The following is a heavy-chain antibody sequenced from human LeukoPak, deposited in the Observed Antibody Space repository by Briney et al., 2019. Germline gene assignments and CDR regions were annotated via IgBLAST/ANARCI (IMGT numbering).Heavy chain of an antibody. CDR2: INPNSGGT. Sequence: ASVSVSCTASGYTFTSYYMHWVRQPPGQGLEWMGWINPNSGGTNYAQKFQGRVTMTRDPSINKDYMELSRLRSADTAVYYWARDLTAAGTWGWGQGTLVTVSS. CDR3: ARDLTAAGTWG. J-gene: IGHJ4*02. CDR1: GYTFTSYY. V-gene: IGHV1-2*02. D-gene: IGHD6-13*01.